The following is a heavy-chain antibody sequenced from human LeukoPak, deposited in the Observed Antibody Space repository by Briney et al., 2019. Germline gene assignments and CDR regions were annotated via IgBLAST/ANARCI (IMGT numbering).Heavy chain of an antibody. Sequence: ASVKVSCKASGGTFSSYAISWVRQAPGQGLEWMGGIIPIFGTANYAQKLQGRVTITADESTSTAYMELSSLRSEDTAVYYCAIDIVVVVAATRDYYYGMDVWGQGTTVTVSS. J-gene: IGHJ6*02. CDR2: IIPIFGTA. CDR1: GGTFSSYA. D-gene: IGHD2-15*01. CDR3: AIDIVVVVAATRDYYYGMDV. V-gene: IGHV1-69*13.